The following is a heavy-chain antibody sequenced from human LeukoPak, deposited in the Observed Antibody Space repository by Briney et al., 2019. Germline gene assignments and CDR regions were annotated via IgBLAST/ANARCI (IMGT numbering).Heavy chain of an antibody. CDR2: IRYDGSNK. Sequence: GGSLRLSCAASGFTFSNYGMHWVRQAPGEGLEWVAFIRYDGSNKYYADSVKGRFTISRDNSKNTLYLQMNSLRAEDTAVYYCARSDTAMVTGYYYYYMDVWGKGTTVTVPS. CDR1: GFTFSNYG. J-gene: IGHJ6*03. CDR3: ARSDTAMVTGYYYYYMDV. V-gene: IGHV3-33*01. D-gene: IGHD5-18*01.